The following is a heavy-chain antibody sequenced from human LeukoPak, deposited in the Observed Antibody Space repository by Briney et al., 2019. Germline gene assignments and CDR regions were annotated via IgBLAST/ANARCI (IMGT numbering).Heavy chain of an antibody. V-gene: IGHV4-34*01. D-gene: IGHD4-17*01. J-gene: IGHJ4*02. CDR3: ARGNDYGDVFDY. CDR1: GGSFSGYY. Sequence: PXETLSLTCAVYGGSFSGYYWSWIRQPPGKGLEWIGEINHSGSTNYNPSLKSRVTISVDTSKNQFSLKLSSVTAADTAVYYCARGNDYGDVFDYWGQGTLVTVSS. CDR2: INHSGST.